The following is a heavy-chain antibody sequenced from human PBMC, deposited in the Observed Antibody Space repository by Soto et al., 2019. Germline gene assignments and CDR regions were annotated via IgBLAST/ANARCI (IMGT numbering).Heavy chain of an antibody. CDR3: AKSPLSRNPRLTLTTCFDY. CDR1: GFTFSNYA. J-gene: IGHJ4*02. D-gene: IGHD4-17*01. V-gene: IGHV3-23*01. CDR2: ISDTGDST. Sequence: EVQLLESGGDLVQPCGSLRLSCAASGFTFSNYAMSWVRQAPGKGLEWVSTISDTGDSTYYADSVRGRFTISRDNPKNTLYLQLGSLRAEDTAVFFCAKSPLSRNPRLTLTTCFDYWGQGALVSVSS.